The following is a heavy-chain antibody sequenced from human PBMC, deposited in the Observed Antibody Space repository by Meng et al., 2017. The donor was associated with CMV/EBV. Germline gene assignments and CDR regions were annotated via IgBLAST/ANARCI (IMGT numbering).Heavy chain of an antibody. CDR3: AKELRSPYGDYDPYYFDY. Sequence: GSLRLSCTVSGYSISSGYYWGWIRQPPGKGLEWIGSIYHSGSTYYNPSLKSRVTISVDTSKNQFSLKLSSVTAADTAVYYCAKELRSPYGDYDPYYFDYWGQGTLVTVSS. V-gene: IGHV4-38-2*02. D-gene: IGHD4-17*01. CDR1: GYSISSGYY. J-gene: IGHJ4*02. CDR2: IYHSGST.